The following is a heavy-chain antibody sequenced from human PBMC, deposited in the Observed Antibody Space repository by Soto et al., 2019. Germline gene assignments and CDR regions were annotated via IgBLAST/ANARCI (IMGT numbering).Heavy chain of an antibody. CDR3: ARVGGLAARTFDY. CDR1: GGSINTGDYY. CDR2: IYYSGTT. Sequence: PWETLSLTCTVSGGSINTGDYYWTWIRQPRGKGLEWIGYIYYSGTTYYNPSLKSRVSLSLDTSKNHFSLRLTSVTAADTAVYYCARVGGLAARTFDYWGPGTPVTVSS. D-gene: IGHD6-6*01. V-gene: IGHV4-30-4*01. J-gene: IGHJ4*02.